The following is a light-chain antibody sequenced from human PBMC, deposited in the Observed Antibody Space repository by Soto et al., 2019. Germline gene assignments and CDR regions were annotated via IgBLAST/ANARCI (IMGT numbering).Light chain of an antibody. CDR1: SGHSSYA. J-gene: IGLJ3*02. CDR2: LNSDGSH. V-gene: IGLV4-69*01. Sequence: QPVLTQSPSASASLGASVKLTCTLSSGHSSYAIAWHQQQPEKGPRYLMKLNSDGSHNKGDGIPDRFSGSSSGAERHLTISSLQSEDEADYYCQTWGTGIWVFGGGTKLTVL. CDR3: QTWGTGIWV.